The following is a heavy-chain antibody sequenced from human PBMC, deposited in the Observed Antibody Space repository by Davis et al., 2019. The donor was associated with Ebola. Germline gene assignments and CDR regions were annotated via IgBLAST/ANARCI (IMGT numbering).Heavy chain of an antibody. CDR2: ISSSSSYI. CDR1: GFTFSSYS. D-gene: IGHD3-9*01. J-gene: IGHJ6*02. CDR3: AIPLRYFDWLLPTEYYYYGMDV. Sequence: GESLKISCATSGFTFSSYSMNWVRQAPGKGLEWVSSISSSSSYIYYADSVKGRFTISRDNAKNSLYLQMNSLRAEDTAVYYCAIPLRYFDWLLPTEYYYYGMDVWGQGTTVTVSS. V-gene: IGHV3-21*01.